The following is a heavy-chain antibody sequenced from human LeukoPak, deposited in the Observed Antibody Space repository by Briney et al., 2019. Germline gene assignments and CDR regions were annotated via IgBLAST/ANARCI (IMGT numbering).Heavy chain of an antibody. CDR1: GGSISSSRYY. Sequence: PSETLSLTCTVSGGSISSSRYYWGWIRQPPGKGLEWIGSIYYSGSTYHNPSLKSRVTISVATSKNQFSLKLRSVTAADTAVYYCARQGGGATTWPPFDYWGQGTLVTVSS. CDR2: IYYSGST. D-gene: IGHD1-26*01. J-gene: IGHJ4*02. V-gene: IGHV4-39*01. CDR3: ARQGGGATTWPPFDY.